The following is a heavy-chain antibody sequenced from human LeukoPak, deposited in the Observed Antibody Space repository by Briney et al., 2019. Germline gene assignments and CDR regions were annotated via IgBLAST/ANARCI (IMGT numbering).Heavy chain of an antibody. D-gene: IGHD3-22*01. CDR3: ARVHYYDSSGYYTNWFDP. Sequence: SETLSLTCTVSGGSINSGNYKWTWIRQPAGKGLEWIGHIHTSGSTNFNPSLKSRVTISVDTSKNQFSLKLSSVTAADTAVYYCARVHYYDSSGYYTNWFDPWGQGTLVTVSS. CDR1: GGSINSGNYK. V-gene: IGHV4-61*09. J-gene: IGHJ5*02. CDR2: IHTSGST.